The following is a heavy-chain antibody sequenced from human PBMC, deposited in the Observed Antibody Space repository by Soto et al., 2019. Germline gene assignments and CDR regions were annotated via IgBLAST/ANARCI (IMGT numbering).Heavy chain of an antibody. D-gene: IGHD4-17*01. CDR2: IWYDGSNK. CDR3: ARDGTTVTTPGAFDI. CDR1: GFTFSSYG. J-gene: IGHJ3*02. V-gene: IGHV3-33*01. Sequence: QVQLVESGGGVVQPGRSLRLSCAASGFTFSSYGMHWVRQAPGKGLEWVAVIWYDGSNKYYADSVKGRFTISRDNSKNTVYLQMNSLRAEDTAVYYCARDGTTVTTPGAFDIWGQGTMVTVSS.